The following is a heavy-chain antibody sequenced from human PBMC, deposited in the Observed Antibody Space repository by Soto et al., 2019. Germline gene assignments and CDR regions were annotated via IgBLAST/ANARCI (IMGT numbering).Heavy chain of an antibody. CDR3: AKGCSWSQY. J-gene: IGHJ4*02. D-gene: IGHD2-21*01. Sequence: QVQLVESGGGVVQPGRSLRLSCAASGFTFSSYGMHWVRQAPGKGLEWVAVISYDGSNKYYADSVKGRFTISRDNSKNTLYLQMNSLRAEDTAVYYCAKGCSWSQYWGQGTLVTVSS. CDR2: ISYDGSNK. CDR1: GFTFSSYG. V-gene: IGHV3-30*18.